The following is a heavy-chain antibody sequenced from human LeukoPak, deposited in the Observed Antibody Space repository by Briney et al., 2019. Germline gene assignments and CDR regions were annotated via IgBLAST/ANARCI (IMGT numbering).Heavy chain of an antibody. J-gene: IGHJ4*02. D-gene: IGHD5-18*01. CDR2: ISGSGGST. Sequence: GGSLRLSSVATVFTFCSYAMSWVRQAPGKGLEWVSAISGSGGSTYYADSVKGRFTISSDNSKNTLYLQMNSLRAEDTAVYYCAKTPESIQLWFVDYWGQGTLVTVSS. CDR3: AKTPESIQLWFVDY. CDR1: VFTFCSYA. V-gene: IGHV3-23*01.